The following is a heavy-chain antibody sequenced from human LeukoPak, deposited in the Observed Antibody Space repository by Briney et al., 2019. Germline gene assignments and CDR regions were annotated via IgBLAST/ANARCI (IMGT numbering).Heavy chain of an antibody. CDR2: ISGSGGST. D-gene: IGHD4-23*01. V-gene: IGHV3-23*01. CDR1: GFTFSSYA. Sequence: GGSLRLSCTASGFTFSSYAMSWVRQAPGKGLEWVASISGSGGSTYYADPVKGRFTISRDNSKNTLYLQMNSLRAEDTAVYYCAKDQSGMTTVITAFDYWGQGTLVTVSS. CDR3: AKDQSGMTTVITAFDY. J-gene: IGHJ4*02.